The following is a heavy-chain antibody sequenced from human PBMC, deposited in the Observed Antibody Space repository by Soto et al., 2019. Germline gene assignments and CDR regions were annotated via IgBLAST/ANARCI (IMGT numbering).Heavy chain of an antibody. V-gene: IGHV3-23*01. CDR2: INNDGAST. J-gene: IGHJ6*02. D-gene: IGHD6-13*01. CDR1: GFSFSSHA. Sequence: GGSLRLSCAASGFSFSSHAMSWVRQAPGRGLKWVAGINNDGASTSYADSARGRFTISRDNSKYTLYLQMNSLRVDDTAVYYCAKDLATIYTSSRYYYGLDVWGQGTRVTVSS. CDR3: AKDLATIYTSSRYYYGLDV.